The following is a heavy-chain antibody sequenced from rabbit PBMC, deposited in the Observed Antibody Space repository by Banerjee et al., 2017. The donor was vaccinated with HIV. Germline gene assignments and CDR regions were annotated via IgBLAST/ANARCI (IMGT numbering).Heavy chain of an antibody. CDR3: VRDSYYFKL. J-gene: IGHJ4*01. V-gene: IGHV1S45*01. Sequence: QEQLVESGGGLVRPEGSLKLSCTASGFSFSNKAVMCWVRQAPGKGLEWIACINAITGKAVYASWAKGRFTISSHNGQNTLYLQLNSLTAADTATYFCVRDSYYFKLWGPGTLVTVS. CDR2: INAITGKA. D-gene: IGHD5-1*01. CDR1: GFSFSNKAV.